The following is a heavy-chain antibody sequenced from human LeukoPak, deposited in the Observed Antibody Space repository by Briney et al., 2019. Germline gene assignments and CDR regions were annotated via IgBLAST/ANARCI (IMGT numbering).Heavy chain of an antibody. D-gene: IGHD3-22*01. CDR1: GGSFSGYY. CDR3: ARATYYYDSSGYRGGYYFDY. CDR2: INHSGST. J-gene: IGHJ4*02. V-gene: IGHV4-34*01. Sequence: KPSETLSLTCAYGGSFSGYYWSWIRQPPVKGLEWIGEINHSGSTNYNPSLKSRVTISVYTSKNKFSLKLSSVTAADTAVYYCARATYYYDSSGYRGGYYFDYWGQGTLVTVSS.